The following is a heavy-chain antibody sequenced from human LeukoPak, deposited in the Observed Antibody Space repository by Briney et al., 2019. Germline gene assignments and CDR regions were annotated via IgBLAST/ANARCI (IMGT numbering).Heavy chain of an antibody. J-gene: IGHJ4*02. CDR3: AKDRRAIVVVPAAVDY. D-gene: IGHD2-2*01. Sequence: PGGSLRLSCVASGFTFNSFPMNWVRQAPGKGLEWVSSISGRDSGTYYADSVKGRFTISRDNSKNTLFLQMDSLGDDDTAVYYCAKDRRAIVVVPAAVDYWGQGTLVTVSS. V-gene: IGHV3-23*01. CDR2: ISGRDSGT. CDR1: GFTFNSFP.